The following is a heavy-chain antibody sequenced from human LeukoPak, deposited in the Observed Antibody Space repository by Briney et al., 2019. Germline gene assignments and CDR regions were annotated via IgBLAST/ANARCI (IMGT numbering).Heavy chain of an antibody. V-gene: IGHV4-39*07. CDR2: IYYSGST. D-gene: IGHD2-15*01. CDR1: GGSISSSSYY. Sequence: SETLSLTCTVSGGSISSSSYYWGWIRQPPGKGLEWIGSIYYSGSTYYNPSLKSRVTISVDTSKNQFSLKLSSVTAADTAVYYCARGPVGWWSYGMDVWGQGTTVTVSS. CDR3: ARGPVGWWSYGMDV. J-gene: IGHJ6*02.